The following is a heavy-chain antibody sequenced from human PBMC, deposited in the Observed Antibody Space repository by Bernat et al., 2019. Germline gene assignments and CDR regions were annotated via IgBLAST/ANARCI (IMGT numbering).Heavy chain of an antibody. CDR2: ISAGGTT. D-gene: IGHD2-15*01. Sequence: EVQLLESGGGLVQPGGSLRLSCAASGFTFSSYAMSWLRQAPGKGLHWVSSISAGGTTYYADSVKGRFTISRDNSKTTLYLQMNSLRAEDTAVYYCAKEGAAAQVEYFQSWGQGTLAIVSS. J-gene: IGHJ1*01. V-gene: IGHV3-23*01. CDR1: GFTFSSYA. CDR3: AKEGAAAQVEYFQS.